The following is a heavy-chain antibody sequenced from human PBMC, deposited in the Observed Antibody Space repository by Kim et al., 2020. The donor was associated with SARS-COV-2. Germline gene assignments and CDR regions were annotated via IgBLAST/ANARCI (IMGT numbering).Heavy chain of an antibody. CDR1: GGSISSSSYY. J-gene: IGHJ3*02. V-gene: IGHV4-39*01. CDR3: ASYRGVYQYSGSYPGFAFDI. Sequence: SETLSLTCTVSGGSISSSSYYWGWIRQPPGKGLEWIGSIYYSGSTYYNPSLKSRVTISVDTSKNQFSLKLSSVTAADTAVYYCASYRGVYQYSGSYPGFAFDIWGQGTMVTVSS. D-gene: IGHD1-26*01. CDR2: IYYSGST.